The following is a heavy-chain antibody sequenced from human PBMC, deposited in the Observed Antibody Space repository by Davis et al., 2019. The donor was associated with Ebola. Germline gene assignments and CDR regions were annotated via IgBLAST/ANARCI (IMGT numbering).Heavy chain of an antibody. V-gene: IGHV1-69-2*01. D-gene: IGHD1-1*01. Sequence: ASVKVSCKGSGYSFSDYYIHWVQGAPGEGLEWVGLVDPKAGKTVYAEKFQDRVTITADRSTDTAYMELINLRAEDTAVYYCARDILNGDSWKGPFDYWGQGTLVTVSS. CDR3: ARDILNGDSWKGPFDY. CDR2: VDPKAGKT. CDR1: GYSFSDYY. J-gene: IGHJ4*02.